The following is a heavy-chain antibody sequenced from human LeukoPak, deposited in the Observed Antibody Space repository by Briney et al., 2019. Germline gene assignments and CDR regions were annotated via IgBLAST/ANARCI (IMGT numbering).Heavy chain of an antibody. V-gene: IGHV3-7*01. D-gene: IGHD6-19*01. Sequence: GGSLRLSCAASGFTFSSYWMSWVRQAPGKGLERVANIRQDGSEKYYVDSVKGRFTISRDNAKNSLYLQMNSLRAEDTAVYYCARCHSSGWAFDYWGQGTLVTVSS. J-gene: IGHJ4*02. CDR1: GFTFSSYW. CDR2: IRQDGSEK. CDR3: ARCHSSGWAFDY.